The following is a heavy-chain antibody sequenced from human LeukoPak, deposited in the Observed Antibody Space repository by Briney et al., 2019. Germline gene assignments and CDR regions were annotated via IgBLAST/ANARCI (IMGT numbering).Heavy chain of an antibody. J-gene: IGHJ6*03. V-gene: IGHV4-34*01. D-gene: IGHD3-10*01. CDR3: AGTYYYGSGSYFYYYYYMDV. Sequence: PSETLSLTCAVYGGSFSGYYWSWIRQPPGKGLEWIGEINHSGSTNYNPSLKSRVTISVDTSKNQFSLKLSSVTAADTAVYYCAGTYYYGSGSYFYYYYYMDVWGKGTTVTISS. CDR2: INHSGST. CDR1: GGSFSGYY.